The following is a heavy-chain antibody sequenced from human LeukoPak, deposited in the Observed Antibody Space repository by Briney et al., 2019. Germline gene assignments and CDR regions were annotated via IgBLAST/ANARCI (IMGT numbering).Heavy chain of an antibody. CDR1: GFTFSSYV. V-gene: IGHV3-23*01. Sequence: GGSLRSSCAASGFTFSSYVMSWVRQAPGKGLEWVSSMSGSCDSTYYADSVKGRFTISRDNSKNTLYLQMNSLRAEDTAVYYCPGDNGLAIDYWGQGTLVTVSS. CDR2: MSGSCDST. D-gene: IGHD2-21*01. J-gene: IGHJ4*02. CDR3: PGDNGLAIDY.